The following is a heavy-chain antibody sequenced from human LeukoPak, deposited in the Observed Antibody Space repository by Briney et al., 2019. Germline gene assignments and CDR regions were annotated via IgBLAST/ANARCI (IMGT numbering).Heavy chain of an antibody. J-gene: IGHJ5*02. CDR2: IKQDGSEK. CDR3: ARDDSSGYYYP. Sequence: GGSLRLSCAASGFTLSSNWMRWVRQAPGKGLEWVANIKQDGSEKYYVDSVKGRFTISRDNAKNSLYLQMNSLRAEDTAVYYCARDDSSGYYYPWGQGTLVTVSS. V-gene: IGHV3-7*01. D-gene: IGHD3-22*01. CDR1: GFTLSSNW.